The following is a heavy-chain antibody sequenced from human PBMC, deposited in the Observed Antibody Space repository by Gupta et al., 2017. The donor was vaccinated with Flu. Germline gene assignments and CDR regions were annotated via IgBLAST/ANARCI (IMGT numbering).Heavy chain of an antibody. V-gene: IGHV3-15*01. Sequence: SSAWMSWVRQAPGKGVGWVGRIKSKTEGRTTDCAEHVKGRFTSSRDDSKNTLYLQMNSLKTEDTAVYYCTAQDRAYYGPDYWGQGTLVTVSS. D-gene: IGHD2-21*01. CDR3: TAQDRAYYGPDY. CDR1: SSAW. J-gene: IGHJ4*02. CDR2: IKSKTEGRTT.